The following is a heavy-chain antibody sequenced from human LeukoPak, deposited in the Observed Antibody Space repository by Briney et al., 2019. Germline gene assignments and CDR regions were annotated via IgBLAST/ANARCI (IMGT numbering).Heavy chain of an antibody. Sequence: GGSLRLSCAASGFTFSSYGMHWVRQAPGKGLEWVAVIWYDGSNKYYADSVKGRFTISRDNSKNTLYLQMNSLRAEDTAVYYCARLLMVRGVRPLDWGQGTLVTVSS. CDR1: GFTFSSYG. J-gene: IGHJ4*02. CDR3: ARLLMVRGVRPLD. V-gene: IGHV3-33*01. CDR2: IWYDGSNK. D-gene: IGHD3-10*01.